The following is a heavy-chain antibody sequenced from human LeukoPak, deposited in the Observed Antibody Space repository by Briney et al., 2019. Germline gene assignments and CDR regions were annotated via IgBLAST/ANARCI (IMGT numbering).Heavy chain of an antibody. D-gene: IGHD2-2*01. CDR1: GGSFRGYY. Sequence: SETLSLTCAVYGGSFRGYYWSWIRQPPGKGLEWIGEINHSGSTNYNPSLKSRVPISVDTSKNQFSLKLSSVTAADTDVYYCASGYQLLHARGVGAFDIWGQGTMVTVSS. V-gene: IGHV4-34*01. J-gene: IGHJ3*02. CDR2: INHSGST. CDR3: ASGYQLLHARGVGAFDI.